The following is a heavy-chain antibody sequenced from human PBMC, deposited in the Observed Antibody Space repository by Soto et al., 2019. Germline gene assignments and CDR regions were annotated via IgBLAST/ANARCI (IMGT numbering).Heavy chain of an antibody. CDR3: ARWWSGSRQGFDP. CDR2: IYYSGST. Sequence: QVQLQEWGTGQVKPSQTLSLTCTVSGGSISSGDYYWSWIRLHPGKGLEWIGYIYYSGSTYYNPSRKSRVTISVDTSKNQFSLKLSSVTAADTAVYYCARWWSGSRQGFDPWGQGTLVTVSS. J-gene: IGHJ5*02. D-gene: IGHD3-3*01. V-gene: IGHV4-31*03. CDR1: GGSISSGDYY.